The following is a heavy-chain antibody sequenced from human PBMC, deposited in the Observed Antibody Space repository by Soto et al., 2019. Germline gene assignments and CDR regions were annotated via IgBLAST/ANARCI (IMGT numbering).Heavy chain of an antibody. Sequence: PGGSLRLSCAASGFTFSESHMSWIRQAPGKGLEWISYILSSSIHIYYGDSVEGRFTVSRDNAKNSLYLQMNSLRAEDTAVYYCARALPGTGGAFDIWGLRTRVTVSS. CDR2: ILSSSIHI. CDR1: GFTFSESH. D-gene: IGHD3-10*01. J-gene: IGHJ3*02. CDR3: ARALPGTGGAFDI. V-gene: IGHV3-11*01.